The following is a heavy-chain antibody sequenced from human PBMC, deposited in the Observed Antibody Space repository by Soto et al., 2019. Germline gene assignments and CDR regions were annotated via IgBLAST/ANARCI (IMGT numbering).Heavy chain of an antibody. J-gene: IGHJ5*02. CDR1: GYTFTSYY. D-gene: IGHD1-20*01. Sequence: QVQLVQSGAEVKKPGASVKVSCKASGYTFTSYYMHWVRQAPGQGLEWMGIINPSGGSTSYAQKFRGSGTMTRDTSTSTVYMELSSLRSEDTAGYYCARDRNWNDARGRFDPWGQGTLVTVSS. CDR2: INPSGGST. V-gene: IGHV1-46*01. CDR3: ARDRNWNDARGRFDP.